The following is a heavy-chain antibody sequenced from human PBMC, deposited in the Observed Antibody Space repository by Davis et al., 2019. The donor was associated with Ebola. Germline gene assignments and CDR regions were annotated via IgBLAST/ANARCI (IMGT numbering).Heavy chain of an antibody. Sequence: GESLKISCAASGFSFYDHGMNWVRQAPGKGLEWVSGITWNADTGYADSVKGRFTISRDKAKHSLYLQMNTLRADDTAFYYCVRQGYYYASGSYSPFDYWGQGTLVIVSS. CDR1: GFSFYDHG. D-gene: IGHD3-10*01. V-gene: IGHV3-20*04. CDR3: VRQGYYYASGSYSPFDY. CDR2: ITWNADT. J-gene: IGHJ4*02.